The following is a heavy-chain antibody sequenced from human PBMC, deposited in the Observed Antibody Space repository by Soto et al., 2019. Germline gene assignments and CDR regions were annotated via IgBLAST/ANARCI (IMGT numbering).Heavy chain of an antibody. CDR3: ARTYDGSGPNSGGYGFDI. CDR2: IYYSGT. CDR1: GGSISSYY. J-gene: IGHJ3*02. Sequence: QVQLQESGPGLVKPSETLSLTCSVSGGSISSYYWSWIRQPPGKGLEWIAYIYYSGTSYNPSLKSPVSISLDTPKNQFSLKLSSVTAADTAVYYCARTYDGSGPNSGGYGFDIWGQGTLVTVSS. D-gene: IGHD3-22*01. V-gene: IGHV4-59*01.